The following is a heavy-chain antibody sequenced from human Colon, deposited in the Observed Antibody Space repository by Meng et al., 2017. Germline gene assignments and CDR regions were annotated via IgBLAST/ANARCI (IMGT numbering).Heavy chain of an antibody. V-gene: IGHV4-34*01. CDR3: ATGLRHGDWFDP. D-gene: IGHD4-17*01. Sequence: AEIRRGAVGLVKPSDTLSRTRAVSGGSFSVLYGAWISQPPGKGLEWIGEIDHFGISNYTSSLKGRLTMSVDTSKKQISLTLASVTDAYMAVYYCATGLRHGDWFDPWGQGTLVTVSS. CDR2: IDHFGIS. J-gene: IGHJ5*02. CDR1: GGSFSVLY.